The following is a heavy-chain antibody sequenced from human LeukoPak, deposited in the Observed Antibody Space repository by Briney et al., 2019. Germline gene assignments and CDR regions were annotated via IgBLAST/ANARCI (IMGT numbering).Heavy chain of an antibody. CDR1: GDSINNGAYF. Sequence: PSETLSLTCTVSGDSINNGAYFWSWIRQHPGKGLEWIGYIYYSGGTYYNPSLKSRVTISVDRSANQFSLKLGSVTAADTAVYYCARDRYCRDSDCSTPSYGMDVWGQGTTVSVSS. V-gene: IGHV4-31*03. J-gene: IGHJ6*02. D-gene: IGHD2-15*01. CDR3: ARDRYCRDSDCSTPSYGMDV. CDR2: IYYSGGT.